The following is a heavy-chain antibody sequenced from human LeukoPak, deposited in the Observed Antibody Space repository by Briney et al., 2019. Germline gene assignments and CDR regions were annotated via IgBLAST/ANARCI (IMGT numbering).Heavy chain of an antibody. CDR3: ATDPDSGGWSTFDY. J-gene: IGHJ4*02. V-gene: IGHV3-74*01. Sequence: PGGSLRLSCAASGFAFSRNWMHWVRQAPGKGLVWVSRINSDGSATHYADSVKGRFTISRDNAKNTLYLPMNSLRAEDTAVYYCATDPDSGGWSTFDYWGQGTPVTVSS. D-gene: IGHD6-19*01. CDR1: GFAFSRNW. CDR2: INSDGSAT.